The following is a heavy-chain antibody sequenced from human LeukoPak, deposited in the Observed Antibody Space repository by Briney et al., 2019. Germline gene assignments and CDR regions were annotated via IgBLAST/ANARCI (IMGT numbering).Heavy chain of an antibody. CDR1: GYSFTSYW. D-gene: IGHD2-15*01. J-gene: IGHJ5*02. CDR2: IYPGDSAT. V-gene: IGHV5-51*01. Sequence: GESLKISCKGSGYSFTSYWIGWVRQMPGKGLEWMGIIYPGDSATRYSPSFQGQVTISADKSISTAYLQWSSLKASDTAMYYCARHTLGYCSGGSCYTFDPWGQGTLVTVSS. CDR3: ARHTLGYCSGGSCYTFDP.